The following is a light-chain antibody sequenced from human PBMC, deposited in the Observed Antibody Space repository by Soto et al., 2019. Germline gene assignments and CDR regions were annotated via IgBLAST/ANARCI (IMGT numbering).Light chain of an antibody. CDR1: SSDVGGYNC. CDR2: DVT. CDR3: CSHSASYTFA. V-gene: IGLV2-11*01. J-gene: IGLJ1*01. Sequence: QSALTQPRSVSGSPGQSVTISCTGTSSDVGGYNCVSWYQQHPGKAPQLIIYDVTQRPSGVPDRFSGSKSGNTASLSISGLQAEDEADYYCCSHSASYTFAFGTGTKVTVL.